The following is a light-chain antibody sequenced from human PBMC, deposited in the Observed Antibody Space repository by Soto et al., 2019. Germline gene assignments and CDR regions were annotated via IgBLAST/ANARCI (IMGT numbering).Light chain of an antibody. CDR3: QQYVNYSSWT. J-gene: IGKJ1*01. V-gene: IGKV1-5*01. Sequence: DIQITHSPSTLSASVGDRVTINCRASKSISRWLAWYQQKPGTAPKLLIYDASTLESGVPSRFSGSGSGTEFTLTIGSLQADDFATYYCQQYVNYSSWTFGQGTRVEFK. CDR2: DAS. CDR1: KSISRW.